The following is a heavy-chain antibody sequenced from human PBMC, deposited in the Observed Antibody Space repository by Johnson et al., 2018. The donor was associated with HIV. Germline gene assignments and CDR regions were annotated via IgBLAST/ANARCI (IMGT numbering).Heavy chain of an antibody. Sequence: QMQLVESGGGLVQPGGSLRLSCAASGFTFRDYYMSWIRQAPGKGLEWVSYISTSGTTIYYADSVKGRFSISRDNTKNSLYLQINSLRVEDTAVYYCARDGLHQLIDYGDYADRVGAVGATTAFDIWGQGTLVTVSS. CDR2: ISTSGTTI. D-gene: IGHD4-17*01. CDR1: GFTFRDYY. V-gene: IGHV3-11*04. CDR3: ARDGLHQLIDYGDYADRVGAVGATTAFDI. J-gene: IGHJ3*02.